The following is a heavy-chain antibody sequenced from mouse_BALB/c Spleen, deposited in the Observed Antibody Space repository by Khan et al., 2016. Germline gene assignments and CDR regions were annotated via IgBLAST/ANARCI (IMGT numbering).Heavy chain of an antibody. CDR3: ARYYDGSSYFDY. V-gene: IGHV3-2*02. CDR1: GYSITSDYA. D-gene: IGHD1-1*01. Sequence: EVKLEESGPGLVKPSQSLSLTCTVTGYSITSDYAWNWIRQFPGNKLEWMGYISYSGSTSYNPSLKSRISITRDTSKNQFFLQLNSVTTEDTATYYCARYYDGSSYFDYWGQGTTLTVSS. J-gene: IGHJ2*01. CDR2: ISYSGST.